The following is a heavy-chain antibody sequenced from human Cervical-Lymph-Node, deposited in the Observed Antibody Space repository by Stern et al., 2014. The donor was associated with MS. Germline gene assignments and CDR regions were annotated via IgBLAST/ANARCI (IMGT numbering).Heavy chain of an antibody. J-gene: IGHJ1*01. D-gene: IGHD4-23*01. CDR2: IWYDGSNK. CDR3: AREGGNTAEYFQH. Sequence: VQLVESGGGVVQPGRSLRLSCAASGFTFSSYGMHWVRQAPGKGLAWVALIWYDGSNKYYADSVKGRFTISRDNSKNTLFLQMNSLRGEDTALYYCAREGGNTAEYFQHWGQGTLVTVSS. V-gene: IGHV3-33*01. CDR1: GFTFSSYG.